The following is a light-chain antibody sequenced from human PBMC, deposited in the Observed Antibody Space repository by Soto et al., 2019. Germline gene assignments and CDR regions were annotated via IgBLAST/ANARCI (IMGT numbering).Light chain of an antibody. V-gene: IGLV1-40*01. J-gene: IGLJ1*01. CDR2: DDI. CDR3: QSYDTALGGSYV. CDR1: SSNIGAGYD. Sequence: QSLLTQPPSVSGAPGRRVTISCTGSSSNIGAGYDVHWYQQRPGTAPRLLISDDINRPSGVPDRFSGSKSGTSASLAITGLQADDEADYYCQSYDTALGGSYVFGSGTKVTVL.